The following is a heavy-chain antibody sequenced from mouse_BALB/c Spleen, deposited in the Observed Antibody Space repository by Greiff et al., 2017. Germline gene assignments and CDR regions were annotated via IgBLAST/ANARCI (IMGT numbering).Heavy chain of an antibody. J-gene: IGHJ2*01. Sequence: EVQLQESGAELVKPGASVKLSCTASGFNIKDTYMHWVKQRPEQGLEWIGRIDPANGNTKYDPKFQGKATITADTSSNTAYLQLSSLTSEDTAVYYCARSLGVSGDFDYWGQGTTLTVSS. V-gene: IGHV14-3*02. D-gene: IGHD4-1*01. CDR2: IDPANGNT. CDR3: ARSLGVSGDFDY. CDR1: GFNIKDTY.